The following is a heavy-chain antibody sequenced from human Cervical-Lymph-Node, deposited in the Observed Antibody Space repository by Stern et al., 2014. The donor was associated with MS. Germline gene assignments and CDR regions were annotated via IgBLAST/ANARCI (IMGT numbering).Heavy chain of an antibody. Sequence: VQLVQSGAEVKKPGESPKISCKGSGYSFTTYWIGWVRQMPGKGLEWMGTLYPGDSDTRYSPSFQGQVPISADNSLSTAYLQCSTLKASDTAMYYCARQGSPAGNWFDPWGQGTLVTFSS. D-gene: IGHD2-2*01. CDR2: LYPGDSDT. J-gene: IGHJ5*02. CDR3: ARQGSPAGNWFDP. V-gene: IGHV5-51*01. CDR1: GYSFTTYW.